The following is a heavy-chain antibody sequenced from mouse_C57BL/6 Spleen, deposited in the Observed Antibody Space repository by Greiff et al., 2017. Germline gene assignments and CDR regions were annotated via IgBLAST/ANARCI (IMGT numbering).Heavy chain of an antibody. J-gene: IGHJ2*01. CDR1: GYAFSSYW. V-gene: IGHV1-80*01. Sequence: VQLQQSGAELVKPGASVKISCKASGYAFSSYWMNWVKQRPGKGLEWIGQIYPGDGDTNYNGKFKGKATLTADKSSSTAYMQLSSLTSEDSAVYFGAREGNIRWYYFDYWGQGTTLTVSS. CDR3: AREGNIRWYYFDY. D-gene: IGHD1-1*02. CDR2: IYPGDGDT.